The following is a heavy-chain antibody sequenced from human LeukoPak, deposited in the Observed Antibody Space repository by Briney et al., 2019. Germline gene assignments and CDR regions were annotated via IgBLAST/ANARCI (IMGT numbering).Heavy chain of an antibody. CDR2: ISSSSTYI. Sequence: KPGGSLRLSCAASGFTLITHTLNWVRQAPGKGLEWVSSISSSSTYIYYADSVQGRFTVSRDNAKNSLYLQMNSLILEDTALYFCVRGAVLRGDYAAGDFWGQGTLVTVSS. J-gene: IGHJ4*02. D-gene: IGHD3-16*01. CDR3: VRGAVLRGDYAAGDF. V-gene: IGHV3-21*06. CDR1: GFTLITHT.